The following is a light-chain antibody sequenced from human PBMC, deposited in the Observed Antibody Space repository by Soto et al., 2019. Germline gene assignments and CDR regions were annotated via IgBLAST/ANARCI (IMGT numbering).Light chain of an antibody. V-gene: IGKV3-20*01. Sequence: EIVLTQSPGTLSLSPGERATLSCRASQSVSRNLAWYQQKPGQAPRLLIYGASTRATGIPARFSGSGSGTDFTLTISRLETEDFAVYYCQQHGSSPITFGQGTRLEIK. CDR3: QQHGSSPIT. CDR2: GAS. J-gene: IGKJ5*01. CDR1: QSVSRN.